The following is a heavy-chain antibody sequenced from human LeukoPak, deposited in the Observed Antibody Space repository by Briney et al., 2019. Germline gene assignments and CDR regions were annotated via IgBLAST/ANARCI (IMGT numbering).Heavy chain of an antibody. CDR3: TRALPREVTLYY. V-gene: IGHV3-74*01. Sequence: GGSLRLSCAASGFTFISYGMQWVRQAPGKGLVWVSRINTDGSSTSYADSVKGRFTVSRDNAKNTLYLQVNSLRAEDTAVYFCTRALPREVTLYYWGQGTLVTVSS. CDR2: INTDGSST. J-gene: IGHJ4*01. D-gene: IGHD2-21*02. CDR1: GFTFISYG.